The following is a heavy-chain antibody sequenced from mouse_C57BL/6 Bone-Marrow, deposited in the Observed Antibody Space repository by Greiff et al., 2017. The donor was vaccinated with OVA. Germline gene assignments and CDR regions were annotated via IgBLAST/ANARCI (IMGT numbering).Heavy chain of an antibody. CDR3: ARRVTTVVAKDWYFDV. J-gene: IGHJ1*03. CDR2: IYPRDGST. Sequence: QVQLQQSGPELVKPGASVKLSCKASGYTFTSYDINWVKQRPGQGLEWIGWIYPRDGSTKYNEKFKGKATLTVDTSSSTAYMELHSLTSEDSAVYFGARRVTTVVAKDWYFDVWGTGTTVTVSS. CDR1: GYTFTSYD. V-gene: IGHV1-85*01. D-gene: IGHD1-1*01.